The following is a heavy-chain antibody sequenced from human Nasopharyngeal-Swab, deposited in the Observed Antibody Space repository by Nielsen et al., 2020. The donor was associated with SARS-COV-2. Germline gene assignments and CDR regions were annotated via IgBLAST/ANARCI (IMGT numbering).Heavy chain of an antibody. J-gene: IGHJ6*02. V-gene: IGHV3-21*01. CDR1: GVTFSSYS. CDR2: ISSSSSYI. CDR3: ARGGYCSSTSCDTYYYYGMGV. D-gene: IGHD2-2*02. Sequence: GGSLRLSCAASGVTFSSYSMNWVRQAPGKGLEWVSSISSSSSYIYYADSVKGRFTISRDNAKNSLYLQMNSLRGEDTAVYYCARGGYCSSTSCDTYYYYGMGVWGQGTTVTVSS.